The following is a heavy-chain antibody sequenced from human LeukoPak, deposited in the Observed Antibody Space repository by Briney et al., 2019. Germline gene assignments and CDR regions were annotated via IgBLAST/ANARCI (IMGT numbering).Heavy chain of an antibody. CDR3: VKDRRTLSGFDM. D-gene: IGHD2-2*01. CDR1: GFTFSSYG. Sequence: GGSLRLSCVVSGFTFSSYGMSWVRQAPGKGLEWVSGISGSGTNTYYADSVKGRFTVSRDNSRNTLYLQMNSLRAEDTAVYSCVKDRRTLSGFDMWGRGTMVTVSS. V-gene: IGHV3-23*01. J-gene: IGHJ3*02. CDR2: ISGSGTNT.